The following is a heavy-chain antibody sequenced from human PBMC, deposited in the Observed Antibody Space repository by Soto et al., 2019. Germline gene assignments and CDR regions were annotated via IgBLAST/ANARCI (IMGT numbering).Heavy chain of an antibody. CDR1: GGTFSSYA. V-gene: IGHV1-69*01. Sequence: QVQLVQSGAEVKKPGSSVKVSCKASGGTFSSYAISWVRQATGQGFEWMGGITPIFGTANYAQKFQGRVTITADESKSTAYMELSSLRSEDTAVYYCARSRATAMTYYYFGMDVWGQGTTVTVSS. J-gene: IGHJ6*02. CDR2: ITPIFGTA. CDR3: ARSRATAMTYYYFGMDV. D-gene: IGHD5-18*01.